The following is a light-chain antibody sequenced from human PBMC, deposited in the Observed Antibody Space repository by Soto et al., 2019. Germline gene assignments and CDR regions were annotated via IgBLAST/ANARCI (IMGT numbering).Light chain of an antibody. CDR3: LLSYSGARV. Sequence: QAVVTQEPSLTVSPGGTVTLTCGSSTGAVTSGHYPYWFQQKPGQAPRTVIYDTTNKHSWTPARFSGSLLGGKAALTLSGEQPEDEAEYYCLLSYSGARVFGGGTKLTVL. CDR1: TGAVTSGHY. J-gene: IGLJ2*01. CDR2: DTT. V-gene: IGLV7-46*01.